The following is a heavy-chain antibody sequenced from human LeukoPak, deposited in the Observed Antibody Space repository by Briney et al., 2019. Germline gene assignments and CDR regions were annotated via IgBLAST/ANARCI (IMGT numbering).Heavy chain of an antibody. CDR1: GGSISSYY. CDR3: ARGSSGWYSHLGY. J-gene: IGHJ4*02. Sequence: SETLSLTCTVSGGSISSYYWNWIRQPPGKGLEWLGYIYYSGSTNYNPSLKSRVTISLDTSKNQFSLKLSFVTAADTAVYYCARGSSGWYSHLGYWGQGTLVTVSS. CDR2: IYYSGST. V-gene: IGHV4-59*01. D-gene: IGHD6-19*01.